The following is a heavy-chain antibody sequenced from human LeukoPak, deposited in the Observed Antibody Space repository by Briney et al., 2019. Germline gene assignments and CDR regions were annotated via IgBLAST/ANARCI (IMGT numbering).Heavy chain of an antibody. CDR1: GGSFSGYY. Sequence: SETLSLTCAVYGGSFSGYYWSWIRQPPGKGLEWIGEINNSGSTNYNPSLKSRVTISVDTSKNQFSLKLSSVTAADTAVYYCARGPIRTVTTFKKRNWFDPWGQGTLVTVSS. V-gene: IGHV4-34*01. CDR3: ARGPIRTVTTFKKRNWFDP. J-gene: IGHJ5*02. CDR2: INNSGST. D-gene: IGHD4-17*01.